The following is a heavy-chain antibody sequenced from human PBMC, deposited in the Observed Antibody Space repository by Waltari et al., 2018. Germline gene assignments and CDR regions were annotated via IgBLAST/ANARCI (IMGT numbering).Heavy chain of an antibody. D-gene: IGHD3-22*01. CDR2: IKEDGSEK. CDR3: ARDHLYFYDSSGYS. CDR1: GFTFSSYW. J-gene: IGHJ4*02. Sequence: EVQLVESGGGLVQPGGSLRLSCAASGFTFSSYWMSWVRQAPGKGLEWVDNIKEDGSEKYYVDSVKGRFTISRDNAVNSLYLQMNSLRAEDTAVYYCARDHLYFYDSSGYSGGQGTLVTVSS. V-gene: IGHV3-7*04.